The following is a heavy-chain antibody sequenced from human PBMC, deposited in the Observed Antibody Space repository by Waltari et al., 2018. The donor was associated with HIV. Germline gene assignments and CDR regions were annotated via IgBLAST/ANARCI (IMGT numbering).Heavy chain of an antibody. J-gene: IGHJ3*02. CDR3: ASLGSSGSDAFDI. V-gene: IGHV4-4*07. CDR2: IYTSGST. CDR1: GGSISSSY. Sequence: QVQLQESGPGLVKPSETLSLTCTVSGGSISSSYWSWFRQPAGKGLEWIRHIYTSGSTNYNPSRNRRVTMSVDTPKNQFFLKLSSVTAADTAVYYGASLGSSGSDAFDIWGQGTMVTVSS. D-gene: IGHD3-22*01.